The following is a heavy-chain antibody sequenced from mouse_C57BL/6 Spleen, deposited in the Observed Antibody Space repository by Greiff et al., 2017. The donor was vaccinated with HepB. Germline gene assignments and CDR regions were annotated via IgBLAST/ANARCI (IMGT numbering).Heavy chain of an antibody. CDR2: IRSKSSNYAT. CDR3: VSPYDYDEGAWFAY. V-gene: IGHV10-3*01. Sequence: EVKLVESGGGLVQPKGSLKLSCAASGFTFNTYAMHWVRQAPGKGLEWVARIRSKSSNYATYYADSVKDRFTISRDDSQSMLYLQMNNLKTEDTAMYYCVSPYDYDEGAWFAYWGQGTLVTVSA. CDR1: GFTFNTYA. J-gene: IGHJ3*01. D-gene: IGHD2-4*01.